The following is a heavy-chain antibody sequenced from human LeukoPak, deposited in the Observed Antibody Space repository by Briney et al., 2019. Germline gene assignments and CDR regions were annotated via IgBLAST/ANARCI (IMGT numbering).Heavy chain of an antibody. D-gene: IGHD3-16*02. CDR2: ISSSSSTI. J-gene: IGHJ4*02. Sequence: GGSLRLSCAASGFTFSSYSMNWVRQAPGKGLEWVSYISSSSSTIHYADSVKGRFTISRDNAKNSLYLQMNSLRAEDTAVYYCARDLSLGELSYHYFDYWGQGTLVTVSS. CDR1: GFTFSSYS. CDR3: ARDLSLGELSYHYFDY. V-gene: IGHV3-48*01.